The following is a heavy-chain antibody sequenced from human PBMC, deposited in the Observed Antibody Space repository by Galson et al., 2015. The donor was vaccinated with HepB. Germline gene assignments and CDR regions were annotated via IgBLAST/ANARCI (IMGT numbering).Heavy chain of an antibody. CDR2: ISYDGSNK. CDR1: GFTFSSYG. Sequence: SLRLSCAASGFTFSSYGMHWVRQAPGKGLEWVAVISYDGSNKYYADSVKGRFTISRDNSKNTLYLQMNSLRAEDTAVYYCATELERQDAFDIWGQGTMVTVSS. J-gene: IGHJ3*02. D-gene: IGHD1-1*01. V-gene: IGHV3-30*03. CDR3: ATELERQDAFDI.